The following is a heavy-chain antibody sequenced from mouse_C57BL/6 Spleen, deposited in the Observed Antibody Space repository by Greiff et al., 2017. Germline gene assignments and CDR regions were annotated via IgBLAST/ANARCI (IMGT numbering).Heavy chain of an antibody. CDR3: ARWGIYGSSYYFDY. CDR2: INPNNGGT. D-gene: IGHD1-1*01. CDR1: GYTFTDYN. Sequence: EVQLQQSGPELVKPGASVKIPCKASGYTFTDYNMDWVKQSHGKSLEWIGDINPNNGGTIYNQKFKGKATLTVDKSSSTAYMELRSLTSEDTAVYYCARWGIYGSSYYFDYWGQGTTLTVSS. J-gene: IGHJ2*01. V-gene: IGHV1-18*01.